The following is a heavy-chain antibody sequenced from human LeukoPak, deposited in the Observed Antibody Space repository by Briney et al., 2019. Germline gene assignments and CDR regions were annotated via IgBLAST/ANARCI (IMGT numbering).Heavy chain of an antibody. D-gene: IGHD3-10*01. CDR3: ARGGDKWFGEFPFDY. CDR1: GGSISSSSYY. J-gene: IGHJ4*02. V-gene: IGHV4-39*07. CDR2: IYYSGST. Sequence: SETLSLTCTVSGGSISSSSYYWGWIRQPPGKGLEWIGSIYYSGSTYYNPSLKSRVTISVDTSKNQFSLKLSSVTAADTAVYYCARGGDKWFGEFPFDYWGQGTLVTVSS.